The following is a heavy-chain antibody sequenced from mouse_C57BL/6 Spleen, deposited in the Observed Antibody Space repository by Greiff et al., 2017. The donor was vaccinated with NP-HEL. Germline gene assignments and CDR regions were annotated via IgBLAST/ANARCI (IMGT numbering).Heavy chain of an antibody. J-gene: IGHJ3*01. CDR2: IYPGSGNT. CDR3: ARTGYGSSSWFAY. D-gene: IGHD1-1*01. V-gene: IGHV1-66*01. CDR1: GYSFTSYY. Sequence: VQLQQSGPELVKPGASVKISCKASGYSFTSYYIHWVKQRPGQGLAWIGWIYPGSGNTKYNEKFKGKATLTADTSSSTAYMQLSRLTSEDSVVYYCARTGYGSSSWFAYWGQGTLVTVSA.